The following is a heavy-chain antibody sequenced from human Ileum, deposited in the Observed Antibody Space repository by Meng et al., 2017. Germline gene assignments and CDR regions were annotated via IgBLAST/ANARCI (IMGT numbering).Heavy chain of an antibody. J-gene: IGHJ4*02. CDR1: GADIDTFY. CDR2: VDYRGIA. CDR3: ARCGIAINTSCSH. V-gene: IGHV4-59*08. D-gene: IGHD2-2*01. Sequence: VQPQESGPGAVKPTENLSLTCTVSGADIDTFYYNWIRQPPGKGLEWIGRVDYRGIATYNPSHKSRLSISVDRSKNQLFLKLNSVTAADTAVYYCARCGIAINTSCSHWGPGTLVTVSS.